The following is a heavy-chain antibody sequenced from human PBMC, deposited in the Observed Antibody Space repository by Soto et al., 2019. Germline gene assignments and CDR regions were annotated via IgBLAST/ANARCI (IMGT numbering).Heavy chain of an antibody. D-gene: IGHD2-15*01. CDR1: GGAFSRYA. V-gene: IGHV1-69*01. J-gene: IGHJ3*02. CDR3: ESDYEYQILELAALNI. CDR2: IFPMYVTP. Sequence: QGLLVQSGAEVKKPGSSVKVSCKASGGAFSRYAISWVRQAPGQGLEWVGGIFPMYVTPVYAQKVQGRGTLTADEATTTAYMELSGLRYEDTAFCYCESDYEYQILELAALNIWGQWTMVTVSS.